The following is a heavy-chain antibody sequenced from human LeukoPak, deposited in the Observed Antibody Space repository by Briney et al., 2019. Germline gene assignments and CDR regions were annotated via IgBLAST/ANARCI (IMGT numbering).Heavy chain of an antibody. V-gene: IGHV3-74*01. J-gene: IGHJ5*02. CDR1: GFNFYSYW. Sequence: GGSLTLSCTASGFNFYSYWMHWVRQAPGKGVVWVSRIDSSGFGTSFADSVKGRFTISRDNAKNTLYLQMNSLRAEDTAVYYCPKGYYGSGTYGWFDPWGQGTLVTVSS. CDR3: PKGYYGSGTYGWFDP. CDR2: IDSSGFGT. D-gene: IGHD3-10*01.